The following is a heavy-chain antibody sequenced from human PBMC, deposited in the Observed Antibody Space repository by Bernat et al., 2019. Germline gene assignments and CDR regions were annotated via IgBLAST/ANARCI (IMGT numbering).Heavy chain of an antibody. CDR1: GFTFSHYY. J-gene: IGHJ6*03. CDR3: ARGTSTSAPYMDV. CDR2: INQDGSEK. V-gene: IGHV3-7*03. Sequence: EVQLVESGGGLVQPGGSLRLSCAASGFTFSHYYMTWVRQAPGTGLEAVAVINQDGSEKYYVDAVKGRFTISRDNAKNSLYLQMNSLRAEDTAVYYCARGTSTSAPYMDVWGKGTTVTVSS.